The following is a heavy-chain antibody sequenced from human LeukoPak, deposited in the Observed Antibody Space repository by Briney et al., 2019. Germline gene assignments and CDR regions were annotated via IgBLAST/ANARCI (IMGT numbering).Heavy chain of an antibody. V-gene: IGHV3-7*03. CDR2: IKQDGSEK. CDR1: GFTFSSYW. CDR3: AKDQYSSSSGIDY. J-gene: IGHJ4*02. D-gene: IGHD6-6*01. Sequence: PGGSLRLSCAASGFTFSSYWMSWVRQAPGKGLEWVANIKQDGSEKYYVDSVKGRFTISRDNAKNSLYLQMNSLRAEDTAVYYCAKDQYSSSSGIDYWGQGTLVTVSS.